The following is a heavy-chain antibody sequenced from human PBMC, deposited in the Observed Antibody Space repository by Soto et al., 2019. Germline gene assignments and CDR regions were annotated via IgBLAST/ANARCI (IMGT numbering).Heavy chain of an antibody. D-gene: IGHD4-17*01. V-gene: IGHV3-74*01. CDR2: INSDGSST. Sequence: GGSLRLSCAASGFTFSSYWMHWVRQAPGKGLVWVSRINSDGSSTSYADSVKGRFTISRDNAKNTLYLQMNSLRAEDTAVYYCARLARPVTTGYYYYGMDVWGQGTTVTVSS. J-gene: IGHJ6*02. CDR1: GFTFSSYW. CDR3: ARLARPVTTGYYYYGMDV.